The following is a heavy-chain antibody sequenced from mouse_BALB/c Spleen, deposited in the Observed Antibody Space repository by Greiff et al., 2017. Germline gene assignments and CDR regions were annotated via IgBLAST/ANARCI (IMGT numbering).Heavy chain of an antibody. J-gene: IGHJ3*01. Sequence: VQLKESGPELVKPGASVKMSCKASGYTFTSYVMHWVKQKPGQGLEWIGYINPYNDGTKYNEKFKGKATLTSDKSSSTADMELSSLTSEDSAVYYCARTGYGNYAWFAYWGQGTLVTVSA. CDR3: ARTGYGNYAWFAY. V-gene: IGHV1-14*01. D-gene: IGHD2-10*02. CDR1: GYTFTSYV. CDR2: INPYNDGT.